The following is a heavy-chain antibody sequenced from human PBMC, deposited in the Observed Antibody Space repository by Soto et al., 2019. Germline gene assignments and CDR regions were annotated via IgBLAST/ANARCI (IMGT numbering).Heavy chain of an antibody. D-gene: IGHD2-15*01. J-gene: IGHJ4*02. CDR2: LYYSGNT. CDR1: GGSISPFY. CDR3: ARVGGVAARTFDY. Sequence: SETLSLTCTVSGGSISPFYWSWVRQPPGKGLEWIGYLYYSGNTNYNPSLKSRVTISVDASKNQVSLRLTSVAAADTAVYYCARVGGVAARTFDYWGQGTVVTVSS. V-gene: IGHV4-59*01.